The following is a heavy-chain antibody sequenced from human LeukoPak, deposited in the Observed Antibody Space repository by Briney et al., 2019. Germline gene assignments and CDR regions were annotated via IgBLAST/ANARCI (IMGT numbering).Heavy chain of an antibody. CDR1: GGSISSSSYY. CDR2: IYYSGST. J-gene: IGHJ4*02. D-gene: IGHD3-22*01. V-gene: IGHV4-39*01. Sequence: SETLSLTCTVSGGSISSSSYYWGWSRQPPGKGLEWIGSIYYSGSTYYNPSLKSRVTISVDTSKNQFSLKLSSVTAADTAVYYCARREGSYYDSSGYGYWGQGTLVTVSS. CDR3: ARREGSYYDSSGYGY.